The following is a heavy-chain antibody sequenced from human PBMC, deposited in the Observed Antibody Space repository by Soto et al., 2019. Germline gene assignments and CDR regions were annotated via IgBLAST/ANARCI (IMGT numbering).Heavy chain of an antibody. J-gene: IGHJ3*02. Sequence: EVQLLESGGGLVQPGGSLRLSCAASGFTFSSYAMSWVRQAPGKGLEWVSAISGSGGSTYYADSVKGRFTISRDNSKNTLYLQMNSLRAEDTAVYYCAKDCYCSSTSRSSLHLEGAFDIWGQGTMVTVSS. D-gene: IGHD2-2*01. CDR3: AKDCYCSSTSRSSLHLEGAFDI. CDR1: GFTFSSYA. CDR2: ISGSGGST. V-gene: IGHV3-23*01.